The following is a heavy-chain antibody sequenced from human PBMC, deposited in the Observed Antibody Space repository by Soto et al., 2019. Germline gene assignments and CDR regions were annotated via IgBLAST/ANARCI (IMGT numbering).Heavy chain of an antibody. Sequence: EVQLVESGGGLVQPGGSLRLSCAASGFTVSSNYMSWVRQAPGKGLEWVSVIYSGGGTYYADSVKGRFTISRDKSKNTLYLQMNSLRAEDTAVYYCARAPGYTSSWPNAFDIWGQGTMVTVSS. CDR1: GFTVSSNY. CDR3: ARAPGYTSSWPNAFDI. CDR2: IYSGGGT. D-gene: IGHD6-13*01. J-gene: IGHJ3*02. V-gene: IGHV3-66*01.